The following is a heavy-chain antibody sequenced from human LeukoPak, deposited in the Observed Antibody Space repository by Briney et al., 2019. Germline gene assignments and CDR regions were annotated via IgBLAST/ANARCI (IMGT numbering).Heavy chain of an antibody. CDR1: GGSISSSSYY. CDR2: LYYSGNI. J-gene: IGHJ6*03. V-gene: IGHV4-39*07. CDR3: ARSAGGRSSSSFAAIWPYYMDV. Sequence: TSSETLSLTCTVSGGSISSSSYYWGWMRQPPGKGLEWIGSIQPPGKGLEWIGSLYYSGNIHYNPSLKSRVTISVDTSKNQFSLKLSSVTAADTAVYYCARSAGGRSSSSFAAIWPYYMDVWGKGTTVTVSS. D-gene: IGHD2-2*02.